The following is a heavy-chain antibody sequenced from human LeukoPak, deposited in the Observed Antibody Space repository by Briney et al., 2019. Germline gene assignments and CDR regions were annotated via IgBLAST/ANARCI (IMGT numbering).Heavy chain of an antibody. J-gene: IGHJ4*02. CDR1: GYTFTSYY. CDR3: ASEGVRYFDWLSPFDY. V-gene: IGHV1-69*05. D-gene: IGHD3-9*01. Sequence: SVKVSCKASGYTFTSYYMHWVRQAPGQGLEWMGMIIPIFGTANYAQKFQGRVTITTDESTSTAYMELSSLRSEDTAVYYCASEGVRYFDWLSPFDYWGQGTLVTVSS. CDR2: IIPIFGTA.